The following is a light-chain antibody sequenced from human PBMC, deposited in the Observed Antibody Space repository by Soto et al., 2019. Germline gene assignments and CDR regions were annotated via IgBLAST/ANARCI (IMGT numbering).Light chain of an antibody. CDR2: RAS. CDR1: QSVSSN. CDR3: QQYGSSTLT. Sequence: IVLTQSPANLSLSPGERATLSWRASQSVSSNLAWYQQKHGQAPKVLIYRASSRATGIPDRFTGSGSGTDFTITISRLENEDVSVYYCQQYGSSTLTFGGGTKVDIK. V-gene: IGKV3-20*01. J-gene: IGKJ4*01.